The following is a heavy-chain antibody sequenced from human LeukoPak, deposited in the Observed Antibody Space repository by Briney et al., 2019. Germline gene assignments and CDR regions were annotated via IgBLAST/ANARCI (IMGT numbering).Heavy chain of an antibody. CDR1: GFTFSSYE. CDR3: AREDGYNWNYGY. D-gene: IGHD1-20*01. CDR2: ISSSGSTI. V-gene: IGHV3-48*03. Sequence: GGSLRLSCAASGFTFSSYEMNWVRQAPGKGLEWVSYISSSGSTIYYADSVKGRFTISRDNAKNSLYLQMNSLRAEDTAVYYCAREDGYNWNYGYWGLGTLVTVSS. J-gene: IGHJ4*02.